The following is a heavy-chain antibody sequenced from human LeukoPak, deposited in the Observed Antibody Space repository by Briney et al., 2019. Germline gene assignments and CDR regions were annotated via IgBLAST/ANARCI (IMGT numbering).Heavy chain of an antibody. CDR2: LYSGGTT. CDR3: ARDVVYDGSGYYYYYYGMDA. J-gene: IGHJ6*02. D-gene: IGHD3-22*01. V-gene: IGHV3-53*01. Sequence: GGSLRLSCAASGFPVSSNYMSWVRQAPGKGLEWASVLYSGGTTYYADSVKGRFTISRDNSKNTLYLQMNSLRAEDTAVYYCARDVVYDGSGYYYYYYGMDAWGQGTTVTVSS. CDR1: GFPVSSNY.